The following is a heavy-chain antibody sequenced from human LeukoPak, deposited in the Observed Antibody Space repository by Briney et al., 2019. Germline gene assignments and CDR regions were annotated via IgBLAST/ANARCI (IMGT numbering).Heavy chain of an antibody. J-gene: IGHJ4*02. CDR1: GGSISSYY. CDR2: IYYSGST. CDR3: ARLIAAAGFFDY. Sequence: SETLSLTCTVSGGSISSYYWSWVRQPPGKGLEWIGYIYYSGSTNYNPSLKSRVTISVDTSKNQFSLKLSSVTAADTAVYYCARLIAAAGFFDYWGQGTPVTVSS. D-gene: IGHD6-13*01. V-gene: IGHV4-59*01.